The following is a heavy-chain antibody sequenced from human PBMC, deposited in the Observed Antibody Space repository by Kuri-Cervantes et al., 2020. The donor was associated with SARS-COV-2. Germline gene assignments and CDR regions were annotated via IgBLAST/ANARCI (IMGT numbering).Heavy chain of an antibody. CDR3: ARMYYFDSRGYTFDAFDI. CDR1: GGSISSSSYY. J-gene: IGHJ3*02. D-gene: IGHD3-22*01. V-gene: IGHV4-39*01. CDR2: IYYSGST. Sequence: ESLKISCTVSGGSISSSSYYWGWIRQPPGKGLEWIGSIYYSGSTYYNPSLKSRVTISVDTSKNQFSLKLSSVTAADTALYYCARMYYFDSRGYTFDAFDIWGQGTMVTVSS.